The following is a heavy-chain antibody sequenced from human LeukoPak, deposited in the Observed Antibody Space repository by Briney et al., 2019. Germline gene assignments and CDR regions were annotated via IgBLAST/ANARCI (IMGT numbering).Heavy chain of an antibody. V-gene: IGHV4-59*02. CDR1: GDSVTRYY. CDR3: ARTRRYSDYDLSGYHYMDV. Sequence: SETLSLTCSVFGDSVTRYYWSWIRQPPGEGLEWIGYIQDSGSTNYNPSLKSRVIISRDTSKNQVSLKVTSVTAADTAVYFCARTRRYSDYDLSGYHYMDVWGKGTTVIVSS. CDR2: IQDSGST. D-gene: IGHD5-12*01. J-gene: IGHJ6*03.